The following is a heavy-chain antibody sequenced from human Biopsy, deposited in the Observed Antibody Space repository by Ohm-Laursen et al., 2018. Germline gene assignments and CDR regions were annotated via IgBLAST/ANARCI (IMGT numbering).Heavy chain of an antibody. CDR3: AKVSPTILSSFDY. CDR1: GFTFSSYA. CDR2: ISGNSDII. Sequence: SLRLSCAASGFTFSSYAMTWFRQAPGRGLEWVSTISGNSDIIYDTDSVKGRFTISRDNSKNTLYLQMNGLRAEDTAVYYCAKVSPTILSSFDYWGQGTLVTVSS. V-gene: IGHV3-23*01. J-gene: IGHJ4*02. D-gene: IGHD3-9*01.